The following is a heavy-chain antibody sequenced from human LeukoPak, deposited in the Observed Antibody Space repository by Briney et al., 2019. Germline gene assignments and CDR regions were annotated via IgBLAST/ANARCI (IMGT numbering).Heavy chain of an antibody. CDR2: IIPIFGTA. Sequence: SVKVSCKASGGTFSSYAISWVRQAPGQGLEWMGRIIPIFGTANYAQKFQGRVTITTDESTSTAYMELSSLRSEDTAVYYCARVLGCYDFWSGYCPGWFDPWGQGTLVTVSS. CDR1: GGTFSSYA. D-gene: IGHD3-3*01. CDR3: ARVLGCYDFWSGYCPGWFDP. V-gene: IGHV1-69*05. J-gene: IGHJ5*02.